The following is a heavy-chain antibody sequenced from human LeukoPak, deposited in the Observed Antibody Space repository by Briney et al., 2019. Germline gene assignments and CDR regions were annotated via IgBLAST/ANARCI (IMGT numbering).Heavy chain of an antibody. CDR1: GGSISSRNW. CDR2: IYHSGST. D-gene: IGHD3/OR15-3a*01. Sequence: SETLSLTCAVSGGSISSRNWWSWVRQPPGKGLEWIGEIYHSGSTKYNPSLKSRVTIPVDKSKNQFSLKLSSVTAADTAVYYCARDGQSHFDYWGQGTLVTVSS. V-gene: IGHV4-4*02. J-gene: IGHJ4*02. CDR3: ARDGQSHFDY.